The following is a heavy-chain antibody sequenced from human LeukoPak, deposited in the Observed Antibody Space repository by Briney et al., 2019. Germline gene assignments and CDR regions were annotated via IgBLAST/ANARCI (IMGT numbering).Heavy chain of an antibody. Sequence: ASVTVSCKPSGYSFTRNGISWVRQAPGHGLEWMAWISANSGNTNCAQNFQDRVTLTTDTSTSTAYMELRSLRSDDTAVYYCARDVNYAFDYWGQGTLVTVSS. J-gene: IGHJ4*02. V-gene: IGHV1-18*01. CDR2: ISANSGNT. D-gene: IGHD3-16*01. CDR1: GYSFTRNG. CDR3: ARDVNYAFDY.